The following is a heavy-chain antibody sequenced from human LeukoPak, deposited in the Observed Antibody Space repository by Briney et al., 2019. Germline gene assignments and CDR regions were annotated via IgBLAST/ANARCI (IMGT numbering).Heavy chain of an antibody. D-gene: IGHD3-22*01. J-gene: IGHJ3*02. CDR3: ARSYYDSSGYPDALDI. V-gene: IGHV4-39*01. CDR1: GGSISSSSYY. CDR2: IYYSGST. Sequence: SETLSLTCTVSGGSISSSSYYWGWIRQPPGKGLEWIGSIYYSGSTYYNPSLKSRVTISVDTSKNQFSLKLSSVTAADTAVYYCARSYYDSSGYPDALDIWGQGTMVTVSS.